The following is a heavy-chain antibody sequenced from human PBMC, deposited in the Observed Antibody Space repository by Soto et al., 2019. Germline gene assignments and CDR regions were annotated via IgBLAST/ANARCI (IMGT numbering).Heavy chain of an antibody. V-gene: IGHV3-30*04. Sequence: LRLSCAASGFTFSFYAMHWVRQAPGKGLEWVAVISYNGRNKHYVDSVKGRFTISRDNSQDTLYLQMDSLRPDDTAVYYCARQAKIGDRSQFYFDSWGQGTLVTVSS. CDR2: ISYNGRNK. CDR1: GFTFSFYA. CDR3: ARQAKIGDRSQFYFDS. J-gene: IGHJ4*02. D-gene: IGHD3-16*01.